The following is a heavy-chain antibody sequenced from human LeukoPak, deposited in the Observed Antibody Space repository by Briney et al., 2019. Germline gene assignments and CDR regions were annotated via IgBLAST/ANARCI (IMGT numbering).Heavy chain of an antibody. D-gene: IGHD3-22*01. CDR3: ATCSSGYYCDHFQT. CDR2: IKQDGIEK. CDR1: GFTISNSR. V-gene: IGHV3-7*01. Sequence: PGGSLRLSCTASGFTISNSRMTWIRQAPPKGMGRVANIKQDGIEKYYVDSVEGRFTVSRDNSKNSLFLQIESLRAADTAVYYCATCSSGYYCDHFQTWGQGSLVTVSS. J-gene: IGHJ1*01.